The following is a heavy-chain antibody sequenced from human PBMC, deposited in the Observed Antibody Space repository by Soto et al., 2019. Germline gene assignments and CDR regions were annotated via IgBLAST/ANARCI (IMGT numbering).Heavy chain of an antibody. CDR1: GGSISSGGYS. D-gene: IGHD2-15*01. V-gene: IGHV4-30-2*01. J-gene: IGHJ4*02. Sequence: QLQLQESGSGLVKPSQTLSLTCAVSGGSISSGGYSLSWIRQPPGKGLEWIGYIYHSGSTYYNPSLKSRVTISVDIPKNQFSLKLSSVPAADTAGYYWAAGVVLPRYYLGQGTLVTVSS. CDR3: AAGVVLPRYY. CDR2: IYHSGST.